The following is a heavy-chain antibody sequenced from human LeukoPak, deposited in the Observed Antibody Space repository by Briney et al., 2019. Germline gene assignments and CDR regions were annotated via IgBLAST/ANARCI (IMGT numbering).Heavy chain of an antibody. J-gene: IGHJ4*02. Sequence: GGSLRLSCVASGFTFSSYSMNWVRQAPGKGLEWVSFISSSSSYIYYADSVKGRFTISRDNAKNSLYLQMNSLRAEDTALYYCAKDVSGYSYGFTGVYFDYWGQGTLVTVSS. CDR2: ISSSSSYI. D-gene: IGHD5-18*01. CDR1: GFTFSSYS. CDR3: AKDVSGYSYGFTGVYFDY. V-gene: IGHV3-21*04.